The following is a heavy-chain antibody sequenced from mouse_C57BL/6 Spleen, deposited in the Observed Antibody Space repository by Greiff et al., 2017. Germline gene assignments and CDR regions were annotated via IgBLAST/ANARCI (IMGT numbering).Heavy chain of an antibody. Sequence: QVQLPQPGAELVKPGASVKMSCKASGYTFTSYWITWVKQRPGQGLEWIGDIYPGSGSTNYNEKFKSKATLTVDTSSSTAYMQLSSLTCEDSAVYYCAQATEYYFDYWGQGTTLTVSS. J-gene: IGHJ2*01. CDR2: IYPGSGST. CDR3: AQATEYYFDY. CDR1: GYTFTSYW. D-gene: IGHD3-2*02. V-gene: IGHV1-55*01.